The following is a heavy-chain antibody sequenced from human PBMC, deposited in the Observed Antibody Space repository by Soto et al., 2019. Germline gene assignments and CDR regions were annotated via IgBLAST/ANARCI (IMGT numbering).Heavy chain of an antibody. CDR2: IKPSGGST. CDR1: GYTFTSYY. CDR3: ASESQWLQAFDI. Sequence: QVQLVQSGAEVKKPGASVKVSCKASGYTFTSYYMHCVRQAHGQGLEWMGRIKPSGGSTSYAQKFQGRVTMTRDTSTSTVYMELSSLRSEDTALYYCASESQWLQAFDICGQGPMVTVSS. D-gene: IGHD6-19*01. J-gene: IGHJ3*02. V-gene: IGHV1-46*03.